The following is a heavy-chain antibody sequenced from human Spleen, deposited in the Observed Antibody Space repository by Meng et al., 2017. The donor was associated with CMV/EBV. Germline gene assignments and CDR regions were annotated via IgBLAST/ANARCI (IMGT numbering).Heavy chain of an antibody. Sequence: GESLKISCAASGFTFSSYWMHWVRQAPGKGLEWVSSISSSSTIYYADSVKGRFTISRDNAKNSLYLQMNSLRAEDTAVYYCARGSELGLYSMDVWGRGTTVTVSS. J-gene: IGHJ6*02. CDR2: ISSSSTI. D-gene: IGHD7-27*01. V-gene: IGHV3-69-1*01. CDR3: ARGSELGLYSMDV. CDR1: GFTFSSYW.